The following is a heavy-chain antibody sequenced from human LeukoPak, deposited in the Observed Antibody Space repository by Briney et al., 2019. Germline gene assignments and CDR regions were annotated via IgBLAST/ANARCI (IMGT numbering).Heavy chain of an antibody. CDR1: GGSISSGGYS. D-gene: IGHD3-22*01. Sequence: PSETLSLTCAVSGGSISSGGYSWSWIRQPPGKGLEWIGYIYHSGSTYYNPSLKSRVTISVDRSKNQFSLKLSSVTAADTAVYYCAREMRSSGYYYSWFDPWGQGTLVTVSS. CDR3: AREMRSSGYYYSWFDP. V-gene: IGHV4-30-2*01. J-gene: IGHJ5*02. CDR2: IYHSGST.